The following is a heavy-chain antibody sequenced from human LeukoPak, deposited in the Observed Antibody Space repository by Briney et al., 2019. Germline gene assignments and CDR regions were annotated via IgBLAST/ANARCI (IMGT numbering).Heavy chain of an antibody. Sequence: SETLSLTCTVSGGSISSSSNYWGWIRQPPGKGLEWIGSIYYSGSTYYNPSLKSRITISVDTSNQFSLKLSSVTAADTAVYYCARDSCDGDCFSFDYWGQGTLLSVSS. V-gene: IGHV4-39*07. J-gene: IGHJ4*02. CDR3: ARDSCDGDCFSFDY. D-gene: IGHD2-21*02. CDR1: GGSISSSSNY. CDR2: IYYSGST.